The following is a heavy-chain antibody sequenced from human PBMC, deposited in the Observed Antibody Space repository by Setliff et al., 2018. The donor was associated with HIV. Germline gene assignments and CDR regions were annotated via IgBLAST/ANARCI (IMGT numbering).Heavy chain of an antibody. V-gene: IGHV3-48*03. CDR1: GFTFSRYE. Sequence: PGGSLRLSCAASGFTFSRYEMNWVRQAPGKGLEWVSYISSSGGTIYYADSVKGRFTISRDNAKRSLYLQMNSLRVEDTAVYYCARDIPPEYPGFDLWGQGTVVTVSS. CDR2: ISSSGGTI. J-gene: IGHJ3*01. D-gene: IGHD6-6*01. CDR3: ARDIPPEYPGFDL.